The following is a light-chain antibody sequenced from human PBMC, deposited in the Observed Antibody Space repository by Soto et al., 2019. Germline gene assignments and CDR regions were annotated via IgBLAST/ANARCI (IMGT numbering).Light chain of an antibody. CDR3: QHYKTFSWT. V-gene: IGKV1-5*01. J-gene: IGKJ1*01. CDR1: QSINNW. CDR2: GAS. Sequence: DIQMTQPPSTLSASLGDRVTITCRASQSINNWLAWYQQKPGKAPKLLIYGASSLQSGVPSRFSGSGSGTHFTLTISSLQPDDFATYYCQHYKTFSWTFGQGTKVEIK.